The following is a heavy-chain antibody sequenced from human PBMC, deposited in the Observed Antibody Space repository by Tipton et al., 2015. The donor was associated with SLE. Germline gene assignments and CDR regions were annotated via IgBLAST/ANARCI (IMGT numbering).Heavy chain of an antibody. CDR2: IYQNGGT. J-gene: IGHJ4*02. CDR1: AASISTSY. D-gene: IGHD7-27*01. CDR3: ARIQMGTHYFDS. V-gene: IGHV4-59*01. Sequence: LRLSCPVSAASISTSYWSWVRQAPGKGLEWIAYIYQNGGTSYNPSLRRRFSISIDTPKKQFPLKVRTVTAADTAVYYYARIQMGTHYFDSWGPAILVAVSS.